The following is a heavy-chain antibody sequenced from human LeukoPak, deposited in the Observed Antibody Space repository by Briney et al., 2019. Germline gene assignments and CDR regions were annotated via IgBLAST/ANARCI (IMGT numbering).Heavy chain of an antibody. V-gene: IGHV4-34*01. CDR3: ARGKYSSGWYNWFDP. CDR1: GGSFSGYY. J-gene: IGHJ5*02. CDR2: INHSGST. Sequence: SETLSLTCAFYGGSFSGYYWIWIRQPPGKGLEWIGEINHSGSTNYNPSLKSRVTISVDTSKNQFSLKLSSVTAADTAVYYCARGKYSSGWYNWFDPWGQGTLVTVSS. D-gene: IGHD6-19*01.